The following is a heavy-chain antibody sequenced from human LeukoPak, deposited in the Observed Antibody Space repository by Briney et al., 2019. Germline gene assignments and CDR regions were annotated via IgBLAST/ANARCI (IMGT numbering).Heavy chain of an antibody. V-gene: IGHV3-15*01. Sequence: GGSLRLSCAASGFTFSNAWLNWVRQAPGKGLEWVGHIKSKTDGGTTDYAAPVKGRFTISRDDSKNTLFLQMNSLRAEDTAVYYCARDIASRRCDYWGQGTPVTVSS. CDR3: ARDIASRRCDY. CDR2: IKSKTDGGTT. D-gene: IGHD6-6*01. J-gene: IGHJ4*02. CDR1: GFTFSNAW.